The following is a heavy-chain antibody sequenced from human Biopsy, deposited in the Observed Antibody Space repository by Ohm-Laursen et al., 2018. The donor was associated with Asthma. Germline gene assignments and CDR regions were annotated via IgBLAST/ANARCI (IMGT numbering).Heavy chain of an antibody. J-gene: IGHJ6*02. Sequence: SDTLSLTCAVPGGSISSGGYYWSWIRQPPGKGLEWLGYIYYTGGDNYNPSLKSRVTISVDTSKNQFSLRLNSVTAADTAVYYCARGPNYHGSGRAPIGMDVWGQGTTVTVSS. CDR2: IYYTGGD. CDR3: ARGPNYHGSGRAPIGMDV. V-gene: IGHV4-61*08. CDR1: GGSISSGGYY. D-gene: IGHD3-10*01.